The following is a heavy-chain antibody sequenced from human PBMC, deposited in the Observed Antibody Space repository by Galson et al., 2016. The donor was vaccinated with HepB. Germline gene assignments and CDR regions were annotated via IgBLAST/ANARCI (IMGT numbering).Heavy chain of an antibody. CDR2: IYWDGDE. J-gene: IGHJ4*02. Sequence: PALVKPTQTLTLTCTFSGFSLSTTGVGVGWMRQPPGKTLEWLAHIYWDGDERYSPSLKSRLTITKDTSKNRVVLTMTNMDPVDTATYYCVHIVHSGSYYYFAYWGQGTLVTSPQ. CDR1: GFSLSTTGVG. D-gene: IGHD1-26*01. CDR3: VHIVHSGSYYYFAY. V-gene: IGHV2-5*02.